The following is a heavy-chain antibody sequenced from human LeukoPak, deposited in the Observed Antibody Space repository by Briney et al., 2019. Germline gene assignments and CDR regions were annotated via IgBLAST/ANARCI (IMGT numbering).Heavy chain of an antibody. CDR3: AKAQSPLSGSYRPVDY. CDR1: GFTFSSYG. Sequence: GGSLRLSCAASGFTFSSYGMHWVRQAPGKGLEWVAVISYDGSNKYYADSVKGRFTISRDNSKNTLYLQMNSLRAEDTAVYYCAKAQSPLSGSYRPVDYWGQGTLVTVSS. J-gene: IGHJ4*02. D-gene: IGHD1-26*01. V-gene: IGHV3-30*18. CDR2: ISYDGSNK.